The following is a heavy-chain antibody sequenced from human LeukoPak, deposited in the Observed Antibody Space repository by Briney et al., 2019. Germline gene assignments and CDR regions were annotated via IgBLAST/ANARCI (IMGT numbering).Heavy chain of an antibody. CDR3: ATTRKYSSGQSDY. CDR1: GVSISSGDYY. CDR2: IYYTGSS. D-gene: IGHD6-19*01. V-gene: IGHV4-30-4*01. Sequence: SETLSLTCTVSGVSISSGDYYWGWIRQPPGKGLEWIGYIYYTGSSYYNPSLKSRVTISVDTSKNHFSLKLSSVAAADTAVYFCATTRKYSSGQSDYWGQGTLVTVSS. J-gene: IGHJ4*02.